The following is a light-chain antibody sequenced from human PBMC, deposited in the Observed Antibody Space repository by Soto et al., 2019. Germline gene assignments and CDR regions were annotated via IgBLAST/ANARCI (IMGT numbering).Light chain of an antibody. Sequence: DVVLTQSPLSLPVILGQPASISCRSSQSLVYSDGITHLSWIHQRPGQSPRRLIYKVSNRDSGVPDRFSGSGSVTDFTLKISRVEAEDVGVYYCMHGIHWPPYTFGQGTKLEIK. CDR3: MHGIHWPPYT. CDR1: QSLVYSDGITH. J-gene: IGKJ2*01. V-gene: IGKV2-30*01. CDR2: KVS.